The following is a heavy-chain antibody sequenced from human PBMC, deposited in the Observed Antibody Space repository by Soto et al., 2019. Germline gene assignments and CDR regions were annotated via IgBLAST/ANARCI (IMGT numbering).Heavy chain of an antibody. J-gene: IGHJ4*02. CDR1: GFTFSSHW. D-gene: IGHD3-16*02. V-gene: IGHV3-7*01. CDR2: IKQDGSEK. Sequence: GGSLRLSCAASGFTFSSHWMSWVRQAPGKGLEWLASIKQDGSEKHYVDSVKGRFTIPRDNAKNSLYLQMNSLRVEDTAVYYCARVYYDYIWGSYPLVYWGQGTLVTVSS. CDR3: ARVYYDYIWGSYPLVY.